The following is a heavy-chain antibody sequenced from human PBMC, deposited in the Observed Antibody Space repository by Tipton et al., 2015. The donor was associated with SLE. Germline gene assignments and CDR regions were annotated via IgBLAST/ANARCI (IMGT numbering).Heavy chain of an antibody. CDR2: IYYSGST. CDR1: GGSISSYY. Sequence: TLSLTCTVSGGSISSYYWSWIRQPPGKGLEWIGSIYYSGSTYYNPSLKSRVTISVDTSKNQFSLKLSSVTAADTAVYYCARDVVLLWFGGFDYWGQGTLVTVSS. J-gene: IGHJ4*02. D-gene: IGHD3-10*01. V-gene: IGHV4-39*07. CDR3: ARDVVLLWFGGFDY.